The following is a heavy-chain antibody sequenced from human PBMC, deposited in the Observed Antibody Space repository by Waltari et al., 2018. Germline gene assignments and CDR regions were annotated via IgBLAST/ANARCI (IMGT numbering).Heavy chain of an antibody. CDR3: AMEPLVGATNYFDY. CDR2: INHSGST. V-gene: IGHV4-34*01. D-gene: IGHD1-26*01. Sequence: QVQLQQWGAGLLKPSETLSLTCAVYGGSFSGYYWTWIRQPPGKGLGWIGEINHSGSTNYNPSLKSRVTISVDTSKNQFFLNLTSVTAADTAVYDCAMEPLVGATNYFDYWGQGSLVTVSS. CDR1: GGSFSGYY. J-gene: IGHJ4*02.